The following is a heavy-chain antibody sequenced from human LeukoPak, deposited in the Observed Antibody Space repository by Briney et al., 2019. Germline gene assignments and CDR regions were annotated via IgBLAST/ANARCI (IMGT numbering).Heavy chain of an antibody. CDR2: IKSDGYST. CDR3: AKDSIWNYYADAFDI. D-gene: IGHD1-7*01. J-gene: IGHJ3*02. CDR1: GFTISTYW. V-gene: IGHV3-74*01. Sequence: PGGSLRLSCEASGFTISTYWMHWVRQAPGKGLVWVSRIKSDGYSTLYADSVKGRFTISRDNAKNTLYLQMNSLRAEDTAVYYCAKDSIWNYYADAFDIWGQGTMVTVSS.